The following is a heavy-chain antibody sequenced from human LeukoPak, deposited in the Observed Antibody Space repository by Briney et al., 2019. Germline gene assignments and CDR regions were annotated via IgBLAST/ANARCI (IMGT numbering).Heavy chain of an antibody. V-gene: IGHV3-73*01. J-gene: IGHJ6*04. CDR1: GFTFSGSA. Sequence: GGSLRLSCAASGFTFSGSAIHWVRQASGKGLEWVGRIRSKDNNYATAYAASVKGRFTISRDDSKDTAYLQMNSLKTEDTAVYYCTKHSTYFFGDVWGKGTTVTVSS. CDR3: TKHSTYFFGDV. CDR2: IRSKDNNYAT. D-gene: IGHD2/OR15-2a*01.